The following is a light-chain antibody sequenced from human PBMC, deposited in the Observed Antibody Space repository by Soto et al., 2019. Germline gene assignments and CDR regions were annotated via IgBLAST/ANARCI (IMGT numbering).Light chain of an antibody. CDR2: EVT. Sequence: QSVLTQPPSASGSPGQSVTISCTGTSSDVGGYNYVSWYQQHPGKAPKLVIYEVTKRPSGVPDRFSGSKSGNTASLTVSGLQAEDEADYYCSSFTGASTIFGTGTKLPS. V-gene: IGLV2-8*01. CDR3: SSFTGASTI. CDR1: SSDVGGYNY. J-gene: IGLJ1*01.